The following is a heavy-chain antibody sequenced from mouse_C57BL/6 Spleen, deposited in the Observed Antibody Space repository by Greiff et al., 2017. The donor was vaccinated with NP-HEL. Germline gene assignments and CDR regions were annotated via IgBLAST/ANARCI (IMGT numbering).Heavy chain of an antibody. J-gene: IGHJ2*01. CDR1: GYTFTDYE. CDR3: AIYYGNYYFDY. Sequence: QVQLQQSGAELVRPGASVTLSCKASGYTFTDYEMHWVKQTPVHGLEWIGAIDPETGGTAYNQKFKGKATLTVDTSSSTAYMQLSSLTSEDSAVYYCAIYYGNYYFDYWGQGTTLTVSS. CDR2: IDPETGGT. D-gene: IGHD2-1*01. V-gene: IGHV1-15*01.